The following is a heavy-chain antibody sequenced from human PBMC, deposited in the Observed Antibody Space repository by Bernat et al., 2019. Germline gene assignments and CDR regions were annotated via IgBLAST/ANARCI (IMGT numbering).Heavy chain of an antibody. Sequence: EVQLVESGGGLVQPGGSLRLSCAGSGLTINNYAMSYIRQAPGKGLEWVSAISGSGDRTYYADSVKGRFTISRDNSKNTLYLQMNSLRVEDTTIYYCAKDAGNVLLWFEESTWGQGMLVTVSS. CDR1: GLTINNYA. V-gene: IGHV3-23*04. CDR3: AKDAGNVLLWFEEST. J-gene: IGHJ5*02. D-gene: IGHD3-10*01. CDR2: ISGSGDRT.